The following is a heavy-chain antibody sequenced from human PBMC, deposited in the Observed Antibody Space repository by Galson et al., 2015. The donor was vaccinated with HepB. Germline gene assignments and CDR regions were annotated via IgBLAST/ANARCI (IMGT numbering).Heavy chain of an antibody. V-gene: IGHV3-7*01. J-gene: IGHJ6*02. CDR1: GFTFSSYW. CDR3: AREYSSGWYLTLGNYYGMDV. CDR2: IKQDGSEK. D-gene: IGHD6-19*01. Sequence: SLRLSCAASGFTFSSYWMSWVRQAPGKGLEWVANIKQDGSEKYYVDSVKGRFTISRDNAKNSLYLQMNSLRAEDTAVYYCAREYSSGWYLTLGNYYGMDVWGQGTTVTVS.